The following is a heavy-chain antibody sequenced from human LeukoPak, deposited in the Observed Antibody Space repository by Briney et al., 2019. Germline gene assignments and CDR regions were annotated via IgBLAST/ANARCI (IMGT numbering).Heavy chain of an antibody. CDR2: IYYSGST. CDR3: ARAITMVRGFDWFDP. Sequence: SETLSLTCTVSGGSISSYYWSWIRQPPGKGLEWIGYIYYSGSTNYNPSLESRVTISVDTSKNQFSLKLSSVTAADTAVYYCARAITMVRGFDWFDPWGQGTLVTVSS. D-gene: IGHD3-10*01. CDR1: GGSISSYY. V-gene: IGHV4-59*01. J-gene: IGHJ5*02.